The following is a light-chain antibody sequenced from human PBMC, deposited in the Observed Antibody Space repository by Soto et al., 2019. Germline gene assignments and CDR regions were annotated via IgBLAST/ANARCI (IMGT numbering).Light chain of an antibody. CDR1: QSVKSNY. J-gene: IGKJ2*01. V-gene: IGKV3-20*01. CDR2: GVF. Sequence: ETVLTQSPGTVSLSPGERATLSCTTSQSVKSNYLAWYQQKPGQAPRLLIYGVFNRATGIPDRFSGSGSGTDFTLTISGLEPEDSAVDYCQHYDGSPRTFCQGTKLEI. CDR3: QHYDGSPRT.